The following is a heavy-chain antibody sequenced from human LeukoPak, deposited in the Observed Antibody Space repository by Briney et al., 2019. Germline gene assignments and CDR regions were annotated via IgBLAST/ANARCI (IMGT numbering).Heavy chain of an antibody. CDR2: ISWNSGSI. V-gene: IGHV3-9*01. J-gene: IGHJ4*02. CDR1: GFTFDDYA. Sequence: GRSLRLSCAASGFTFDDYAMHWVRQAPGKGLEWVSGISWNSGSIGYADSVKGRFTISRDNAKNSLYLQMNSLRAEDTALYYCAKDDGFDYWGQGTLVTVSS. CDR3: AKDDGFDY.